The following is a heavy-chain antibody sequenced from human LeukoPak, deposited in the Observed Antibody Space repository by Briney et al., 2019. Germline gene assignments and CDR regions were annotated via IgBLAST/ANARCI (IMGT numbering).Heavy chain of an antibody. Sequence: GASVKVSCKASGYTFTSYYMHWVRQAPGQGLEWMGIINPTGGSTTYAQKFQGRVTMTRDTSTSTVYMELSSLRSEDTAVYYCARAGFYGSGSYTFDPWGQGTLVTVSS. CDR3: ARAGFYGSGSYTFDP. J-gene: IGHJ5*02. CDR1: GYTFTSYY. V-gene: IGHV1-46*01. D-gene: IGHD3-10*01. CDR2: INPTGGST.